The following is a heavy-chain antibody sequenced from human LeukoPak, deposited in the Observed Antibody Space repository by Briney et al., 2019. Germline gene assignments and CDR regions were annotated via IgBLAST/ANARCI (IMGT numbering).Heavy chain of an antibody. CDR1: GGSFSGYY. V-gene: IGHV4-59*01. J-gene: IGHJ6*02. Sequence: KTSETLSLTCAVYGGSFSGYYWSWIRQPPGKGLEWIGYIHYSGSTNYDPSLKSRVTISVDTSKNQFSLRLSSVTAADTAVYHCARVRYGSGSYYNAMDVWGQGTTVTVSS. CDR2: IHYSGST. CDR3: ARVRYGSGSYYNAMDV. D-gene: IGHD3-10*01.